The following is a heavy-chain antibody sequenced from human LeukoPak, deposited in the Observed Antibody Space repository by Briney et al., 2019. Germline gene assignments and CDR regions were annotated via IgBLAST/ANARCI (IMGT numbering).Heavy chain of an antibody. V-gene: IGHV1-8*02. CDR3: ARVPVPAPRRGLYFDY. J-gene: IGHJ4*02. Sequence: ASVKVSCKASGGTFSSYAISWVRQAPGQGLEWMGWMNLNSGDTYYAQNFQGRFSITSDTSKSTTYMDLASLAPEDTAVYYCARVPVPAPRRGLYFDYWGQGTLITVSS. CDR1: GGTFSSYA. CDR2: MNLNSGDT. D-gene: IGHD2-2*01.